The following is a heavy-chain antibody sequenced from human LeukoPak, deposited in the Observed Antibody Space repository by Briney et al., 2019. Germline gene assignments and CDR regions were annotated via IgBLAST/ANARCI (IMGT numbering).Heavy chain of an antibody. D-gene: IGHD5-24*01. Sequence: ASVKVSCKASGYTFTSYYMHWVRQAPGQGLEWMGIINPSGGSTSYAQKFQGRVTMTRDTSTSTVYMELSSLRSEDTAVYYSARALEMATIFRSYYFDYWGQGTLVTVSS. CDR2: INPSGGST. CDR3: ARALEMATIFRSYYFDY. V-gene: IGHV1-46*01. J-gene: IGHJ4*02. CDR1: GYTFTSYY.